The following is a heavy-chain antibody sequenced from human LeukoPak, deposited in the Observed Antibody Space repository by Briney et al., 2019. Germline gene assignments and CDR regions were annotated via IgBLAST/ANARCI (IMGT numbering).Heavy chain of an antibody. D-gene: IGHD5-18*01. Sequence: PSETLSLTCTVSGGSISSSSYYWGWIRQPPGKGLEWIGRIYTSGSTNYNPSLKSRVTISVDTSKNQFSLKLSSVTAADTAVYYCARDLGSGYSYGYRAFDIWGQGTMVTVSS. V-gene: IGHV4-61*02. J-gene: IGHJ3*02. CDR1: GGSISSSSYY. CDR3: ARDLGSGYSYGYRAFDI. CDR2: IYTSGST.